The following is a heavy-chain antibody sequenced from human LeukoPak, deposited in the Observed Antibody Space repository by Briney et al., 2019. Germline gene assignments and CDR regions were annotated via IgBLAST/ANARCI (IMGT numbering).Heavy chain of an antibody. CDR3: ARDLLAYYDFWSGYPAYYYYYYGMDV. J-gene: IGHJ6*02. CDR2: IISSISYK. Sequence: GGSLSPSCAASGSTFISNTITWFGQAPGKGLKWFSSIISSISYKYYADSVKGRFTISRDNAKNSLYLQMNSLRAEDTAVYYCARDLLAYYDFWSGYPAYYYYYYGMDVWGQGTTVTVSS. D-gene: IGHD3-3*01. V-gene: IGHV3-21*01. CDR1: GSTFISNT.